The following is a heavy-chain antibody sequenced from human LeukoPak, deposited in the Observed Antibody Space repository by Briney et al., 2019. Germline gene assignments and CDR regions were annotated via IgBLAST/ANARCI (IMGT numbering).Heavy chain of an antibody. D-gene: IGHD3-3*01. CDR1: GYTLTSYY. J-gene: IGHJ4*02. V-gene: IGHV1-46*01. CDR3: ARDGQYYDFWSGYSPLYYFDY. CDR2: INPSGGST. Sequence: ASVKVSCKASGYTLTSYYMHWVRQAPGQGLGWMGIINPSGGSTSYAQKFQGRVTMTRDMSTSTVYMELSSLRSEDTAVYYCARDGQYYDFWSGYSPLYYFDYWGQGTLVTVSS.